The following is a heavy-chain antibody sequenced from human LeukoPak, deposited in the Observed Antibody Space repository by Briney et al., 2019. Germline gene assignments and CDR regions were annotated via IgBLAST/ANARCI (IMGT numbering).Heavy chain of an antibody. CDR2: INPESGNT. Sequence: SVKVSCKPSGYTFTSHFMHWVRQAPGQGLEWMGIINPESGNTAYAQKFQGRITMTGDTSTSTVYMELSSLRSEDTAMYYCAKDGNWNNVPGDYYYMDVWGKGTTVAVSS. J-gene: IGHJ6*03. CDR3: AKDGNWNNVPGDYYYMDV. CDR1: GYTFTSHF. D-gene: IGHD1/OR15-1a*01. V-gene: IGHV1-46*01.